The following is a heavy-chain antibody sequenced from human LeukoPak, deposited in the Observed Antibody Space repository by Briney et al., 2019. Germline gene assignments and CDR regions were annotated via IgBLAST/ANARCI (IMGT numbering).Heavy chain of an antibody. D-gene: IGHD5-18*01. CDR1: GFTFRSYW. Sequence: GGSLRLSCAASGFTFRSYWMSWVRQAPGKGLEWVANIKKDGSEKYYVDSVKGRFTISRDNAKTSLYLQMISLRAEDTAVYYCARHLSGVTGYTYGRGIDYWGQGTLVTVSS. J-gene: IGHJ4*02. CDR2: IKKDGSEK. CDR3: ARHLSGVTGYTYGRGIDY. V-gene: IGHV3-7*01.